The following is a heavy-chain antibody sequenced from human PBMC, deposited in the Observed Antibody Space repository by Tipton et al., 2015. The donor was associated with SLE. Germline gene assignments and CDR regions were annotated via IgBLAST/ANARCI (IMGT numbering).Heavy chain of an antibody. V-gene: IGHV4-34*01. Sequence: TLSLTCAVYGGSFSGYYWSWIRQPPGKGLEWIGEINHSGSTNYNPSLKSRVTIAVDTSKNQFSLKLSSVTAADTAVYYCATAPGREDNYSYYYHMAVCGKATKVSVSS. CDR2: INHSGST. CDR1: GGSFSGYY. J-gene: IGHJ6*03. CDR3: ATAPGREDNYSYYYHMAV.